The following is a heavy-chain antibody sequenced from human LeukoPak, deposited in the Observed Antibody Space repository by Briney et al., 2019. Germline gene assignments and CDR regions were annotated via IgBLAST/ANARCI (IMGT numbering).Heavy chain of an antibody. CDR3: AKDYRVGASQQDY. CDR2: IWSDGSNK. V-gene: IGHV3-33*06. D-gene: IGHD1-26*01. Sequence: GGSLRLYCAASGFTFSNHGMHWVRQAPGKGLEGVAIIWSDGSNKYYADSVKGRFTISRDNSRNTLYLQMNSLRAEDTALYYCAKDYRVGASQQDYWGQGTLVTVSS. J-gene: IGHJ4*02. CDR1: GFTFSNHG.